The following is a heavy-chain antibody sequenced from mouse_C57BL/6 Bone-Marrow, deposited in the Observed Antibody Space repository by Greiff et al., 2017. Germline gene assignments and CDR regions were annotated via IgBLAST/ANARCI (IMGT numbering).Heavy chain of an antibody. V-gene: IGHV1-4*01. J-gene: IGHJ1*03. CDR2: INPSSGHT. Sequence: VQRVESGAELARPGASVKMSCKASGYTFTSYTMHWVKQRPGQGLEWIGYINPSSGHTKYNQKFKDKATLTADNSSSTAYMQLSSLTSEDSAVYYCAREGYGSSYCRCLYFDVWGTGTTVTFSS. CDR1: GYTFTSYT. D-gene: IGHD1-1*01. CDR3: AREGYGSSYCRCLYFDV.